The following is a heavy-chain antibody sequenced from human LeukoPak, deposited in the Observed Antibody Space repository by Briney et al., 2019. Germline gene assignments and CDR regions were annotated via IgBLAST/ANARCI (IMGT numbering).Heavy chain of an antibody. CDR3: ARGGDIVVVPANDAFDI. J-gene: IGHJ3*02. Sequence: SETLSLTCAVYGGSFSGYYWSWIRQPPGKGLEWIGYIYYSGSTNYNPSLKSRVTISVDTSKNQFSLKLSSVTAADTAVYYCARGGDIVVVPANDAFDIWGQGTMVTVSS. D-gene: IGHD2-2*01. V-gene: IGHV4-59*01. CDR1: GGSFSGYY. CDR2: IYYSGST.